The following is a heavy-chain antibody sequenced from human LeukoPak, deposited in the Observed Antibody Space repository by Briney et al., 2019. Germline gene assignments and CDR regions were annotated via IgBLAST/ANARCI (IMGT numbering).Heavy chain of an antibody. CDR1: GFTFSSYA. V-gene: IGHV3-64*01. CDR3: AKDISFRCYYDSSGYPLDY. J-gene: IGHJ4*02. CDR2: ISSNGGST. D-gene: IGHD3-22*01. Sequence: GGSLRLSCAASGFTFSSYAMHWVRQAPGKGLEYVSAISSNGGSTYYANSVKGRFTISRDNSKNTLYLQMNSLRAEDTAVYYCAKDISFRCYYDSSGYPLDYWGQGTLVTVSS.